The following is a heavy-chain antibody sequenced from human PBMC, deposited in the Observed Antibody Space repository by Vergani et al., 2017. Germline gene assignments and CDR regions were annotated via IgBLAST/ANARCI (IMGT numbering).Heavy chain of an antibody. J-gene: IGHJ2*01. CDR2: ISWNSGSI. CDR1: GFTFDDYA. CDR3: AKDMKYQLLYGRYFDL. V-gene: IGHV3-9*01. D-gene: IGHD2-2*02. Sequence: EVQLVESGGGLVQPGRSLRLSCAASGFTFDDYAMHWVRQAPVKGLEWVSGISWNSGSIGYADSVKGRFTISRDNAKNSLYLQMNSLRAEDTALYYCAKDMKYQLLYGRYFDLWGRGTLVTVSS.